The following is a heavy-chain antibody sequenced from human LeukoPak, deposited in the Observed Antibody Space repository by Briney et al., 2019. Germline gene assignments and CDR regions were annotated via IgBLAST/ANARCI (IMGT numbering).Heavy chain of an antibody. J-gene: IGHJ4*02. CDR1: GYTFTGYY. CDR2: INPNSGGT. D-gene: IGHD3-22*01. Sequence: ASVKVSCKASGYTFTGYYMHWVRQAPGQGLEWMGWINPNSGGTNYAQKFQGRVTMTRDTSISTAYMELSRLRSDDTAVYYCARDLRRTNYYDSSGYYGYWGQGTLVTVSS. CDR3: ARDLRRTNYYDSSGYYGY. V-gene: IGHV1-2*02.